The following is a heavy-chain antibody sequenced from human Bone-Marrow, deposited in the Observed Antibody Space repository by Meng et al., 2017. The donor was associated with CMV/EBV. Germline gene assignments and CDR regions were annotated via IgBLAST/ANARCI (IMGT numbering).Heavy chain of an antibody. D-gene: IGHD1-26*01. Sequence: GGSLRLSCAASGFTFSSYSMNWVRQAPGKGLEWVSSISSSSSYIYYADSVKGRFTISRDNAKNPLYLQMNSLRAEDTAVYYCARGSSWELLGGGDYWGQGTLVTVSS. CDR3: ARGSSWELLGGGDY. J-gene: IGHJ4*02. CDR2: ISSSSSYI. CDR1: GFTFSSYS. V-gene: IGHV3-21*01.